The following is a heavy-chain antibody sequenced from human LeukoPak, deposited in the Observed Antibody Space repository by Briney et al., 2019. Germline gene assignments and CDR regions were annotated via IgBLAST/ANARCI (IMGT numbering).Heavy chain of an antibody. J-gene: IGHJ4*02. CDR1: GYTFTSYG. CDR3: ARDLDDGSGSSGYFDY. D-gene: IGHD3-10*01. Sequence: WASVKVSCKASGYTFTSYGISWVRQAPGQGLKWMGWISAYNGNTNYAQKLQGRVTMTTDTSTSTAYMELRSLRSDDTAVYYCARDLDDGSGSSGYFDYWGQGTLVTVSS. V-gene: IGHV1-18*01. CDR2: ISAYNGNT.